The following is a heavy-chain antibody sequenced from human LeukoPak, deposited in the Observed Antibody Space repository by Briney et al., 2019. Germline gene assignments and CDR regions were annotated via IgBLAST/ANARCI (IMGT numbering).Heavy chain of an antibody. CDR2: ISSSGSTI. CDR1: GFTFSSYE. D-gene: IGHD6-19*01. CDR3: ARERSGWDY. Sequence: GGSLRLSCAASGFTFSSYEMNWVRQAPGKGLEWVSYISSSGSTIYYADSVKGRFTISRDNAENSLYLQMNSLRAEDTAVYYCARERSGWDYWGQGTLVTVSS. V-gene: IGHV3-48*03. J-gene: IGHJ4*02.